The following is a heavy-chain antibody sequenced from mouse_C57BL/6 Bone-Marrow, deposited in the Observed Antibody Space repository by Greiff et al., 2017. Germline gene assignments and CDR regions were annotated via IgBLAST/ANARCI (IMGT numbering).Heavy chain of an antibody. J-gene: IGHJ1*03. Sequence: QVQLQQPGAELVKPGASVKLSCKASGYTFTSYWMPWVKQRPGQGLEWIGEIDPSDSYTNYNQKFKGPATLTVDTSTSTAYMQLSSLTSEDSAVYYCARIYYGNLPYWYFDVWGTGTTVTVSS. V-gene: IGHV1-50*01. CDR2: IDPSDSYT. CDR3: ARIYYGNLPYWYFDV. D-gene: IGHD2-1*01. CDR1: GYTFTSYW.